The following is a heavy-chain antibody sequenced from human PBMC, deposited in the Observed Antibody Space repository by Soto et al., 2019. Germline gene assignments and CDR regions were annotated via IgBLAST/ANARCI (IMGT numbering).Heavy chain of an antibody. D-gene: IGHD3-3*01. CDR2: ISYDGSNK. CDR1: GFTFSSYA. Sequence: QVQLVESGGGVVQPGRSLRLSCAASGFTFSSYAMHWVRQAPGKGLEWVAVISYDGSNKYYADSVKGRFTISRDNSKNTLYLQMNSLRAEDTAVYYCARDAQGVVNNYFDYWGQGTLVTVSP. V-gene: IGHV3-30-3*01. CDR3: ARDAQGVVNNYFDY. J-gene: IGHJ4*02.